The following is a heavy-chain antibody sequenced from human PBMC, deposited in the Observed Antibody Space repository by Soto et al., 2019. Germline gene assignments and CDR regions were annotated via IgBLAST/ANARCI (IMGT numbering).Heavy chain of an antibody. Sequence: SETLSLTCTVSGGSISSYYWSWIRQPPGKGLEWIGYIYYSGSTNYNPSLKSRVTISVDTSKNQFSLKLSSVTAADTAVYYCARTAAAVGWFDPWGQGTLVTVSS. J-gene: IGHJ5*02. D-gene: IGHD6-13*01. CDR2: IYYSGST. CDR3: ARTAAAVGWFDP. V-gene: IGHV4-59*08. CDR1: GGSISSYY.